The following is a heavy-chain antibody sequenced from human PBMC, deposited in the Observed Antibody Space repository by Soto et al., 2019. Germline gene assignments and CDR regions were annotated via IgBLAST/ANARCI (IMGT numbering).Heavy chain of an antibody. D-gene: IGHD6-6*01. CDR1: GFTFSDYY. CDR3: ARDLRSSSGDY. J-gene: IGHJ4*02. V-gene: IGHV3-11*06. Sequence: PGGSLRLSCAASGFTFSDYYMSWIRQAPGKGLEWVSYISSSSSYTNYADSVKGRFTISRDNAKNSLYLQMNSLRAEDTAVYYCARDLRSSSGDYWCQGTLVTVSS. CDR2: ISSSSSYT.